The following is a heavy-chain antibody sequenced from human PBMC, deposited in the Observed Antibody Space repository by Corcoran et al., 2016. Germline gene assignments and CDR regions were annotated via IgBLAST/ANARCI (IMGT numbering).Heavy chain of an antibody. J-gene: IGHJ4*02. CDR3: TGHASKTRRTTAAFDY. D-gene: IGHD6-25*01. Sequence: QVQLEQSGAEVKKPGASVKVSCKVSGYTFISYDINWFRQATGQGLEWMGFINPASGNTGYAQKLQGRVSMTRDTSISTAYLELTSLTSEDTAVYYCTGHASKTRRTTAAFDYWGQGTLVTVSS. CDR2: INPASGNT. CDR1: GYTFISYD. V-gene: IGHV1-8*01.